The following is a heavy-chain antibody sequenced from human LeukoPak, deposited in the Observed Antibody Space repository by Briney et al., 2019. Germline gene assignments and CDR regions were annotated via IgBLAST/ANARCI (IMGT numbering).Heavy chain of an antibody. CDR3: ANEGYSYATGARYYFDY. Sequence: GASVKVSCKASGYTFTGYYMHWVRQAPGQGLEWMGWINPNSGGTNYAQKFQGRVTMTRDTSISTAYMELSRLRSDDTAVYYCANEGYSYATGARYYFDYWGQGTLVTVSS. J-gene: IGHJ4*02. CDR1: GYTFTGYY. CDR2: INPNSGGT. D-gene: IGHD5-18*01. V-gene: IGHV1-2*02.